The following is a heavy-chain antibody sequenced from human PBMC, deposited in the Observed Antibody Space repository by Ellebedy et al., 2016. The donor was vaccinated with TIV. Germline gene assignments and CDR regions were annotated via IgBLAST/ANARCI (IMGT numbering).Heavy chain of an antibody. Sequence: GESLKISCAASGFTVSNNYMSWVRQAPGKGLEWVSVTHSGGNTYYADSVKGRFTISRDNSKNTLYLQMNSLRAEDTAVYYCARKRGGLGWYYFDYWGQGTLVTVSS. J-gene: IGHJ4*02. V-gene: IGHV3-53*01. CDR3: ARKRGGLGWYYFDY. CDR1: GFTVSNNY. D-gene: IGHD6-19*01. CDR2: THSGGNT.